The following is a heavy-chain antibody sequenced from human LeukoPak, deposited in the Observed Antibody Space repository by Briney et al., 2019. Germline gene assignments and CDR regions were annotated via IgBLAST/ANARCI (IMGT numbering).Heavy chain of an antibody. CDR1: GFTFSNYW. D-gene: IGHD6-19*01. CDR2: IKPDGSEK. J-gene: IGHJ4*02. V-gene: IGHV3-7*05. CDR3: ARAGGGWNDH. Sequence: GGSLRLSCVASGFTFSNYWMSWVRQAPGKGLEWVANIKPDGSEKYYVDSVKGRFTVSRDNAKNSQYLQMSSLRADDTAVYFCARAGGGWNDHWGQGTLVTVSS.